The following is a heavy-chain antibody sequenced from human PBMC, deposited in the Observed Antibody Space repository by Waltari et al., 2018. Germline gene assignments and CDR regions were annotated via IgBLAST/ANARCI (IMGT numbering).Heavy chain of an antibody. J-gene: IGHJ4*02. CDR1: GGSISSSSYS. D-gene: IGHD3-10*01. V-gene: IGHV4-39*01. CDR3: ARPSRGIQPFDY. Sequence: QLQLQESGPGLVKPSETLSLTCNVSGGSISSSSYSWGWVRQPPGKGLEWIGSIYNFGNTFYNPSLSSRVTPSMDTPNNQFSLKLSSVTAADTAVYYCARPSRGIQPFDYWGPGTLVTVSS. CDR2: IYNFGNT.